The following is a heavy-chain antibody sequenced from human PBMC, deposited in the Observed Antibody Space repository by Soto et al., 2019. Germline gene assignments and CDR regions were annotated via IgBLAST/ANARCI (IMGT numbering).Heavy chain of an antibody. V-gene: IGHV4-59*08. J-gene: IGHJ4*02. CDR2: IYYSGST. D-gene: IGHD5-18*01. CDR3: ARPLKSGHSYGWVY. Sequence: PSETLSLTCTVSGGSTSSYYWSWIRQPPGKGLEWIGYIYYSGSTNYNPSLKSRVTISVDTSKNQFSLKLTSVTAADTAVYYCARPLKSGHSYGWVYWGQGTLVTVSS. CDR1: GGSTSSYY.